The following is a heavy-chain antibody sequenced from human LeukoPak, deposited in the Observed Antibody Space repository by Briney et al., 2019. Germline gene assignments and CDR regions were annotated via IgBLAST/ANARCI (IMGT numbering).Heavy chain of an antibody. J-gene: IGHJ4*02. V-gene: IGHV5-51*01. CDR3: ARYTTGDFVY. Sequence: GESLKISCKGAGYSFTSYKVGWMRQMPGKGLEWMGIIYPGDSDTRYSPSFQGQVTISADKSISTAYLQWSSLKASDTAMYYCARYTTGDFVYWRQGTLVTVSS. D-gene: IGHD1-1*01. CDR2: IYPGDSDT. CDR1: GYSFTSYK.